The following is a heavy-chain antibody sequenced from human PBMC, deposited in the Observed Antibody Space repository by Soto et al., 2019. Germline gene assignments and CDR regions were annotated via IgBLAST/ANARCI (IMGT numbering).Heavy chain of an antibody. V-gene: IGHV1-69*01. Sequence: QVQLVQSGAEVKMPGSSVRVSCKASGGSFSNYAISWVRQAPGQGLEWMGGIIPMFGIGNYAEKFLGRVTITADESTRTSHMELSSLRSEDTAVSFFARAYRENYFYAMDVWGQGTTVTVSS. CDR3: ARAYRENYFYAMDV. J-gene: IGHJ6*02. CDR1: GGSFSNYA. D-gene: IGHD1-26*01. CDR2: IIPMFGIG.